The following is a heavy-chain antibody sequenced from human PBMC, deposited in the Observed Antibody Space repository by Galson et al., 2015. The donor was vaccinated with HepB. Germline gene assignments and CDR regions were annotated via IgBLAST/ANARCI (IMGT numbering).Heavy chain of an antibody. V-gene: IGHV1-46*01. D-gene: IGHD2-2*01. CDR2: INPSGGST. CDR1: GYTFTSYY. CDR3: ARGYCSSTSCTHYYYYYMDV. Sequence: SVKVSCKASGYTFTSYYMHWVRQAPGQGLEWMGIINPSGGSTSYAQKFQGRVTMTRDTSTSTVYMELSSLRSEDTAVYYCARGYCSSTSCTHYYYYYMDVWGKGTTVTVSS. J-gene: IGHJ6*03.